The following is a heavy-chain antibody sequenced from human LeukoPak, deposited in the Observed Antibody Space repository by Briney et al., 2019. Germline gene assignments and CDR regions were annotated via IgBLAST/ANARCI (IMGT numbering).Heavy chain of an antibody. V-gene: IGHV1-18*01. CDR1: GYTFTSYG. J-gene: IGHJ4*02. Sequence: ASVKVSCKASGYTFTSYGISWVRQAPGQGLEWMGWISAYNGNTNYAQKLQGRVTMTTDTSMSTAYMELRSLRSDDTAVYYCARDPPYYYDSSGYSLNFDYWGQGTLVTVSS. CDR3: ARDPPYYYDSSGYSLNFDY. D-gene: IGHD3-22*01. CDR2: ISAYNGNT.